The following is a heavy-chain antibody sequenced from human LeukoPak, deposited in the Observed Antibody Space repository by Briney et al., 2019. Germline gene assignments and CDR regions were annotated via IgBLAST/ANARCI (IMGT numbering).Heavy chain of an antibody. CDR1: GFTFSSYA. J-gene: IGHJ4*02. CDR2: IWYDGSNK. D-gene: IGHD5-24*01. Sequence: GGSLRLSCAASGFTFSSYAMHWVRQAPGKGLEWVAVIWYDGSNKYYADSVKGRFTISRGNSKNTLYLQMNSLRAEDTAVYYCAREVESANYFDYWGQGTLVTVSS. V-gene: IGHV3-33*08. CDR3: AREVESANYFDY.